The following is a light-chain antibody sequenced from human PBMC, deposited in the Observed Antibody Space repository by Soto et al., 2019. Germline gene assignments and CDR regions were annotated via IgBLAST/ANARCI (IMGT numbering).Light chain of an antibody. CDR2: GVS. Sequence: EIVLTQSSATLSLSPGERATLSCRASQSVTSNALAWYQQKPGQAPRLLIYGVSSRATGIPDRFSGSGSGTDFTLTISSLEPEDFAVYYCQQRSKCPLTFGRWTKLEIK. CDR1: QSVTSN. V-gene: IGKV3-11*01. CDR3: QQRSKCPLT. J-gene: IGKJ4*01.